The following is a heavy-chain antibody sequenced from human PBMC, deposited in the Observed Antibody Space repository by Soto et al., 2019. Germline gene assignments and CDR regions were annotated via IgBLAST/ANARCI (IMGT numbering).Heavy chain of an antibody. D-gene: IGHD1-26*01. CDR2: ISAYNGNT. CDR1: GFTFSRFG. CDR3: ARSRQPWTGVDY. Sequence: ASVKVSFKASGFTFSRFGISWVRKGPVQGLESMGWISAYNGNTKYAQNLQGRVIMTTVTSMNTAYMELRSLRSDDTSVYYCARSRQPWTGVDYCGQRPLVTVSS. J-gene: IGHJ4*02. V-gene: IGHV1-18*01.